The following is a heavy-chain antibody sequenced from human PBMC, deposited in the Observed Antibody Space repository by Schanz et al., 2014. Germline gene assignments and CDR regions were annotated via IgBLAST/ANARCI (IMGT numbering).Heavy chain of an antibody. J-gene: IGHJ4*02. V-gene: IGHV3-48*01. CDR3: ARDLPRTFLFDY. CDR1: GFTFSSYS. CDR2: ISSSSSTR. Sequence: EVQLAESGGGLVQPGGSLRLSCAASGFTFSSYSMNWVRQAPGKGLEWVSYISSSSSTRYYADSVKGRFTISRDNAKNSLYLQMDSLRAEDTAVYYCARDLPRTFLFDYWGQGTLVTVSS.